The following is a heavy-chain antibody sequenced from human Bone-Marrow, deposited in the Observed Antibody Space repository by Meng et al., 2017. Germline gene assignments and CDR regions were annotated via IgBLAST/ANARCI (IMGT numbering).Heavy chain of an antibody. CDR1: GFTFSSYG. Sequence: GPLVGAGGGVVQPGRSLRLSCAASGFTFSSYGMHWVRQAPGKGLEWVAVIWYDGSNKYYADSVKGRFTISRDNSKNTLYLQMNSLTAEDTAIYYCARVAWGFDYWGQGTLVTVSS. CDR2: IWYDGSNK. J-gene: IGHJ4*02. CDR3: ARVAWGFDY. V-gene: IGHV3-33*01. D-gene: IGHD7-27*01.